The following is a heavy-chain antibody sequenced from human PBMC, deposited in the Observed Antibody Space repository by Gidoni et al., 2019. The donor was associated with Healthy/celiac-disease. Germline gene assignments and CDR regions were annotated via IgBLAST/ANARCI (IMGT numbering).Heavy chain of an antibody. CDR2: ISGSGGST. V-gene: IGHV3-23*01. CDR3: AKAGRGVGASFDY. D-gene: IGHD1-26*01. CDR1: GFTFSSYA. Sequence: EVQLLESGGGLVQPGGSLSLSCAASGFTFSSYAMSWVRQAPGKGLEWVSAISGSGGSTYYADSVKGRFTISRDNSKNTLYLQMNSLRAEDTAVYYCAKAGRGVGASFDYWGQGTLVTVSS. J-gene: IGHJ4*02.